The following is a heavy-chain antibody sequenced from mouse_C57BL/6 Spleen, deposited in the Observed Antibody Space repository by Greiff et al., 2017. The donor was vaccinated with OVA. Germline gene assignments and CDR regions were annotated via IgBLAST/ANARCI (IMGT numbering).Heavy chain of an antibody. Sequence: EVKLVESGGGLVKPGGSLKLSCAASGFTFSDYGMHWVRQAPEKGLEWVAYISSGSSTIYYADTVKGRFTSSRDNAKNTLFMQMTSLRSEDTAMYYCARPLYDYEFAYWGQGTLVTVSA. D-gene: IGHD2-4*01. CDR2: ISSGSSTI. V-gene: IGHV5-17*01. CDR1: GFTFSDYG. J-gene: IGHJ3*01. CDR3: ARPLYDYEFAY.